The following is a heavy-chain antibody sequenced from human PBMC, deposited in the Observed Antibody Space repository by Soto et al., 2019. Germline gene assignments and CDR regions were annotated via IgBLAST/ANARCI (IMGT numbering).Heavy chain of an antibody. Sequence: QITLKESGPTLVKSTQTLTLTCTFAGVSLRTSGVGVGWIRQPPGKALEWLALIYWDDDKRYSPSLKSRLTISKDAPKNQVVLTMTNMDPVDTATYYCAHMLVWQQNALYYCDYWGQGTLVTVSS. CDR3: AHMLVWQQNALYYCDY. CDR2: IYWDDDK. D-gene: IGHD6-13*01. CDR1: GVSLRTSGVG. J-gene: IGHJ4*02. V-gene: IGHV2-5*02.